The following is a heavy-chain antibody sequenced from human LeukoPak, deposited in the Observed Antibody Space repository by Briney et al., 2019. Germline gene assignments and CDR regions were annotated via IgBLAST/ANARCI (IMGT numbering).Heavy chain of an antibody. J-gene: IGHJ5*02. CDR3: ARSEGLFDP. CDR1: GFTFSSYA. Sequence: GGSLRLSCAASGFTFSSYAMHWVRQAPGKGLEWVAVISYDGSNKYYADSVKGRFTISRDNSKNTLYLQMNSLRAEDTAVYYCARSEGLFDPWGQGTLVTVSS. CDR2: ISYDGSNK. V-gene: IGHV3-30*04.